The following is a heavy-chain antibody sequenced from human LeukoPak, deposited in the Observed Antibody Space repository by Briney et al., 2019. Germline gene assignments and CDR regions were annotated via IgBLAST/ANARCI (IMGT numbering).Heavy chain of an antibody. V-gene: IGHV4-34*01. J-gene: IGHJ4*02. D-gene: IGHD2-8*01. CDR3: ARVRMVYAPNFDY. Sequence: SETLSLTCAVYGGSFSGYYWSWIRQPPGKGLEWIGEINRSGSTNYNPSLKSRVTISVDTSKNQFSLKLSSVTAADTAVYYCARVRMVYAPNFDYWGQGTLVTVSS. CDR1: GGSFSGYY. CDR2: INRSGST.